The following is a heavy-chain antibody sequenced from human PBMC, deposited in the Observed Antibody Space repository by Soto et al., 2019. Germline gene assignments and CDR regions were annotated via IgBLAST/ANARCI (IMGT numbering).Heavy chain of an antibody. CDR1: GYTFTGYY. Sequence: QVQLVQSGAEVKKPGASVKVSCKASGYTFTGYYMHWVRQAPGQGLEWMGWINPNSGGTNYAQKFQGWVTMTRDTSISTAYMELSRLRSDDTAVYYCARGERYSYGYDYCGMDVWGQGTTVTVSS. V-gene: IGHV1-2*04. CDR2: INPNSGGT. J-gene: IGHJ6*02. CDR3: ARGERYSYGYDYCGMDV. D-gene: IGHD5-18*01.